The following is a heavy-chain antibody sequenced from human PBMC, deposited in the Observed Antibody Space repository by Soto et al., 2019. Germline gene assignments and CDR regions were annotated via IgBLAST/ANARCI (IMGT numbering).Heavy chain of an antibody. V-gene: IGHV1-69*06. J-gene: IGHJ6*02. D-gene: IGHD3-9*01. Sequence: QVQLVQSGAEVKKPGSSVKVSCKASGGTFSSYAISWVRQAPGQGLEWMGGIIPIFGTANYAQKFQGRVTITADKSTSTAYMELSSLRSEDTAVYYCARVLHYEILTGPPHYGMDVWGQGTTVTVSS. CDR1: GGTFSSYA. CDR2: IIPIFGTA. CDR3: ARVLHYEILTGPPHYGMDV.